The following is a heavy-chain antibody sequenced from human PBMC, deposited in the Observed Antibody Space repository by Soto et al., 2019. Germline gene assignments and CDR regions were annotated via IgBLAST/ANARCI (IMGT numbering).Heavy chain of an antibody. J-gene: IGHJ4*02. D-gene: IGHD3-22*01. Sequence: EVQLVESGGGLVQPGGSLRLSCAASGFTFSSYAMHWVRQAPGKGLEYVSAISSYGGSTYCANSVKGRFTISRDNSKNTLYLQMGSLRAEDMAVYYCARDPDSSGYYYFDYWGQGTLVTVSS. CDR3: ARDPDSSGYYYFDY. CDR1: GFTFSSYA. V-gene: IGHV3-64*01. CDR2: ISSYGGST.